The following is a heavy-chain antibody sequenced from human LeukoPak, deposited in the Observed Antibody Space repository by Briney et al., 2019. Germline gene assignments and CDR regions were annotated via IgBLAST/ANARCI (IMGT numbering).Heavy chain of an antibody. CDR2: IYYSGST. CDR3: ARSSRVAAAGRNYFDY. J-gene: IGHJ4*02. CDR1: GGSISSSSYY. Sequence: PSETLSLTCTVSGGSISSSSYYWGWIRQPPGKGLEWIGSIYYSGSTYYNPSLKSRVTISVDTSKNQFSLKLGSVTAADTAVYYCARSSRVAAAGRNYFDYWGQGTLVTVSS. D-gene: IGHD6-13*01. V-gene: IGHV4-39*01.